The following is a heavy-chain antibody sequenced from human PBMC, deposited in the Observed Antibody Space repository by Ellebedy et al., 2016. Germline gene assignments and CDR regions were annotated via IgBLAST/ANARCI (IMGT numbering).Heavy chain of an antibody. CDR1: GGSVSSDY. CDR3: AKWNDVWKAFDV. D-gene: IGHD1-1*01. V-gene: IGHV4-59*02. CDR2: VFHTGTT. J-gene: IGHJ3*01. Sequence: SETLSLTCNVSGGSVSSDYWNWIRRPPGKGLEWIGYVFHTGTTNYNPSLKSRVTMSVDTSKSQFSLRLTSVTAADTAVYYCAKWNDVWKAFDVWGQGIMVTVSS.